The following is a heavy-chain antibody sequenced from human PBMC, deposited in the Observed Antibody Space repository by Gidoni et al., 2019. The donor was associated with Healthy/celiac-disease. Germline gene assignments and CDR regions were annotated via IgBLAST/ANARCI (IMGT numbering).Heavy chain of an antibody. CDR2: ISSSSSYI. CDR1: GFTFSSYS. CDR3: AREAGSGWYDY. V-gene: IGHV3-21*01. J-gene: IGHJ4*02. D-gene: IGHD6-19*01. Sequence: EVQLVESGGGLVKPGGSLRLSCAASGFTFSSYSMNWVRQAPGKGLEGVSSISSSSSYIYYADSVKGRFTISRDNAKNSLYLQMNSLRAEDTAVYYCAREAGSGWYDYWGQGTLVTVSS.